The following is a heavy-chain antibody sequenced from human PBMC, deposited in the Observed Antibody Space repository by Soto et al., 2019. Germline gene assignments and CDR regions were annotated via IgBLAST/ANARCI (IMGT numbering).Heavy chain of an antibody. CDR1: GYAFTGYY. CDR3: AGPAAGTRSWFDP. CDR2: INPNSGGT. D-gene: IGHD6-13*01. V-gene: IGHV1-2*02. Sequence: ASVKVSCKASGYAFTGYYMHWVRQAPGQGLEWMGWINPNSGGTNYAQKFQGRVTMTRDTSISTAYMELSRLRSDDTAVYYCAGPAAGTRSWFDPWGQGTLVTVSS. J-gene: IGHJ5*02.